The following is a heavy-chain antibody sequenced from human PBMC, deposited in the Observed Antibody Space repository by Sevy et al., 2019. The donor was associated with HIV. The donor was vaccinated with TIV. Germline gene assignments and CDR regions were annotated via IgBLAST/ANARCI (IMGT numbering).Heavy chain of an antibody. CDR1: GFTFSSYS. V-gene: IGHV3-21*01. Sequence: GGSLRLSCAASGFTFSSYSMNWVRQAPGKGLEWVSSISSSSSYIYYADSVKGRFTISRDNAKKSLYLQMNSLRAEDTAVYYCARDPYSSSWFDYYGMDVWGQGTTVTVSS. CDR2: ISSSSSYI. D-gene: IGHD6-13*01. CDR3: ARDPYSSSWFDYYGMDV. J-gene: IGHJ6*02.